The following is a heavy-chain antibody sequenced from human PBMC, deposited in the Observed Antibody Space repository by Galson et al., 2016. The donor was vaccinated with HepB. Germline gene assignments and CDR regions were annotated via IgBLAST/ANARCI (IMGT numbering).Heavy chain of an antibody. V-gene: IGHV3-43*01. J-gene: IGHJ4*02. CDR1: GFTFDDYT. CDR2: VSWDATTI. CDR3: ARETTIWGNGFQY. Sequence: SLRLSCAASGFTFDDYTMHWVRQAPGKGLEWVSLVSWDATTIYYADSVKSRFTISRDNSKNSLYLQMNSLTSEDTALYYCARETTIWGNGFQYWGQGTLVTVPS. D-gene: IGHD4-23*01.